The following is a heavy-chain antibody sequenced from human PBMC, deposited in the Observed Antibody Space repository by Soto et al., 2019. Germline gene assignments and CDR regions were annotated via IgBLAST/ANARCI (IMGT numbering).Heavy chain of an antibody. V-gene: IGHV3-23*01. CDR2: ISGSGGST. D-gene: IGHD2-15*01. CDR1: GFTFSSYS. CDR3: AKPVVVVVAASNWFDP. Sequence: GGSLRLSCAASGFTFSSYSMSWVRQAPGKGLEWVSAISGSGGSTYYADSVKGRFTISRDNSKNTLYLQMNSLRAEDTAVYYCAKPVVVVVAASNWFDPWGQGTLVTVSS. J-gene: IGHJ5*02.